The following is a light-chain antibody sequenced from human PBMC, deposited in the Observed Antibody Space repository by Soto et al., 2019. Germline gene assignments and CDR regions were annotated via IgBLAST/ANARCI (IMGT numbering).Light chain of an antibody. J-gene: IGKJ1*01. CDR3: QQRSNWPPWT. Sequence: EIVLAQSPATLSLSPGERATLSCRASQSVNNFLAWYQQKPGQAPRLLIYDASNRATGIPARFSGSGSGTDFTLTISSLEPEDFAVYYCQQRSNWPPWTFGQGTKVDIK. CDR1: QSVNNF. V-gene: IGKV3-11*01. CDR2: DAS.